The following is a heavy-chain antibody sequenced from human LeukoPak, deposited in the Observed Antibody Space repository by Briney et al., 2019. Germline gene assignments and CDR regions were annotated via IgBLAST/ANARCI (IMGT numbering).Heavy chain of an antibody. D-gene: IGHD2-2*01. V-gene: IGHV4-38-2*01. CDR1: GYSISSGYY. CDR3: ARTPVTPAASDY. Sequence: SETLSLTCAVSGYSISSGYYWGWIRQPPGKGLEWIGSIYHSGSTYYNPSLKSRVTISVDTSKNQFSLKLGSVTAADTAVYYCARTPVTPAASDYWGQGTLVTVSS. J-gene: IGHJ4*02. CDR2: IYHSGST.